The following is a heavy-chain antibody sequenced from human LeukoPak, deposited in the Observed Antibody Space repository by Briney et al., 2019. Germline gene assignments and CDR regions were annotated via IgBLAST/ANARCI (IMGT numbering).Heavy chain of an antibody. V-gene: IGHV3-30*02. Sequence: GGSLRLSCAASVFTFSTYGFHWVRQAPGKGLEWVAFIPYDGSDNYYANSVKGRFTISRDNSKNTLYLQMNSLRSEDTAVYYCAKGLGDYDDFRLGYWGQGTLVTVSS. CDR2: IPYDGSDN. D-gene: IGHD4-17*01. CDR3: AKGLGDYDDFRLGY. J-gene: IGHJ4*02. CDR1: VFTFSTYG.